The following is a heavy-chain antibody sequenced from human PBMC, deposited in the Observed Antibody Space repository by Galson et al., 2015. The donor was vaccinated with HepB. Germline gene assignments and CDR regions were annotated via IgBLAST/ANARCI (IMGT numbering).Heavy chain of an antibody. CDR2: ISSSSSTI. V-gene: IGHV3-48*04. CDR3: ARLSTYGGYPQGGYFDY. Sequence: SLRLSCAASTFIFSTYSMNWVRQAPGKGLEWVSYISSSSSTIYYADSVKGRFTISRDNAKNSLYLQMNSLRAEDTAVYYCARLSTYGGYPQGGYFDYWGQGTLVTVSS. CDR1: TFIFSTYS. D-gene: IGHD5-12*01. J-gene: IGHJ4*02.